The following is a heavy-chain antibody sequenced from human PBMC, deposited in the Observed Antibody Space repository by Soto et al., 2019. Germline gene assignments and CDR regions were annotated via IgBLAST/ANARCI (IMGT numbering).Heavy chain of an antibody. CDR3: AREAAAGTFVGGMAV. Sequence: QVQLQESGPGLVKPSQTLSLTCTVSGGSISSGGYYWSWIRQHPGKGLEWIGYIYYSGSTYYNPSLKSRVTISVEPSKNQFSLKLSSVTAADTAVYYCAREAAAGTFVGGMAVWGQGTTVTVSS. V-gene: IGHV4-31*03. CDR2: IYYSGST. D-gene: IGHD6-13*01. CDR1: GGSISSGGYY. J-gene: IGHJ6*02.